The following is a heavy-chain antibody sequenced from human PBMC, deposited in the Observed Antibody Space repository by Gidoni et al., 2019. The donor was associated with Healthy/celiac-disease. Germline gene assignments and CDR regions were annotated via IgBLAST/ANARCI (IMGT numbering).Heavy chain of an antibody. V-gene: IGHV3-23*01. J-gene: IGHJ4*02. CDR3: AKDHYYDSSGYHDY. CDR1: GFTFSSYA. Sequence: EVQLLESGGGLVQPGGSLRLSCAASGFTFSSYAMSWVRQAPGKGLEWVSAISGSGGSTYYADAVKGRFTISRDNSKNTLYLQMNSLRAEDTAVYYCAKDHYYDSSGYHDYWGQGTLVTVSS. D-gene: IGHD3-22*01. CDR2: ISGSGGST.